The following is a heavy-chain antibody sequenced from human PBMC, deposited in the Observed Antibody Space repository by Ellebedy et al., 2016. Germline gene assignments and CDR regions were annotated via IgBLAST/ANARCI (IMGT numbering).Heavy chain of an antibody. CDR2: INSDGSRT. CDR1: GFTFSSYA. CDR3: ATWSGSFFDY. J-gene: IGHJ4*02. D-gene: IGHD3-3*01. V-gene: IGHV3-74*01. Sequence: GGSLRLXXAASGFTFSSYAMSWVRQAPGKGLVWVSRINSDGSRTIYADSVKGRFTISRDHAKNTLYLQMNSLRAEDTAVYYCATWSGSFFDYWGQGTLVTVSS.